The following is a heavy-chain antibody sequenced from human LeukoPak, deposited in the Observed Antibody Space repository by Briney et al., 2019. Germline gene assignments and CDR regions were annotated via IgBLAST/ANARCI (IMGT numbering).Heavy chain of an antibody. J-gene: IGHJ4*02. CDR1: GGSFSGYY. CDR3: ARGGGGNLKYFDY. CDR2: INHSGST. D-gene: IGHD4-23*01. Sequence: SETLSLTCAVYGGSFSGYYWSWIRQPPGKGLEWIGEINHSGSTNYNPSLKSRVTISVDTSKNQFSLKLSSVTAADTAVYYCARGGGGNLKYFDYWGQGTLVTVSS. V-gene: IGHV4-34*01.